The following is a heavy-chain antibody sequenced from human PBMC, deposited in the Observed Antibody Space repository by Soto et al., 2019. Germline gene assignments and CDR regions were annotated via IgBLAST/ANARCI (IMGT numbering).Heavy chain of an antibody. Sequence: SGPTLVKPTQTLTLTCTFSGFSLSTSGVGAGWIRQPPGKALEWLALIYWDDDKRYSPSLKSRLTITKDTSKNQVVLTMTNLDPVDTATYYCAHKGDLGSSRYLPKLNFNWFDPWGQGTLVTVSS. D-gene: IGHD6-13*01. CDR2: IYWDDDK. J-gene: IGHJ5*02. CDR3: AHKGDLGSSRYLPKLNFNWFDP. V-gene: IGHV2-5*02. CDR1: GFSLSTSGVG.